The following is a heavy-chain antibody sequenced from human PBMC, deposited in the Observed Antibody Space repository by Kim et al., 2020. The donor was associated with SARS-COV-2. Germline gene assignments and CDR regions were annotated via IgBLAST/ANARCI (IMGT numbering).Heavy chain of an antibody. V-gene: IGHV7-4-1*02. Sequence: ASVKVSCKASGYTFTSYVMNWVRQAPGQGLEWMGWINTNTGNPMYAQGFTGRFVFSLDTSVSTAYLQISSLKAEDTAVYYCASLGATRGKNFDYWGQGTLGHRLL. J-gene: IGHJ4*02. CDR3: ASLGATRGKNFDY. CDR2: INTNTGNP. CDR1: GYTFTSYV.